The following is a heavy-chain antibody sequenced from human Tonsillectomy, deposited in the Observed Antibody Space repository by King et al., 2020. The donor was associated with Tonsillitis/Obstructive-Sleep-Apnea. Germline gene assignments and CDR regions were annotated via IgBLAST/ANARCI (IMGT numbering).Heavy chain of an antibody. Sequence: VQLVESGGGLVQPGRSLRLSCAASGFTFDDYAMHWVRQAPGKGLEWVSGISWNSGSIGYADSVKGRFTISRDNAKNSLYLQMNSLRAEDTALYYCEKPPREFIALHRDYYFNMAVWGKGTPVTVSS. CDR1: GFTFDDYA. J-gene: IGHJ6*03. CDR3: EKPPREFIALHRDYYFNMAV. CDR2: ISWNSGSI. V-gene: IGHV3-9*01. D-gene: IGHD3-16*02.